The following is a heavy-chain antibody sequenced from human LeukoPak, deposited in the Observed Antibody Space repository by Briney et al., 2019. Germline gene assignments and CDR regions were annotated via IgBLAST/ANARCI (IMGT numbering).Heavy chain of an antibody. CDR1: GYNFTTYG. CDR3: AKYGLAAAGTKARWFDP. V-gene: IGHV1-18*01. D-gene: IGHD6-13*01. J-gene: IGHJ5*02. CDR2: ISCYNGNS. Sequence: ASVKVSCKASGYNFTTYGVSWVRQAPGQRPEWMGWISCYNGNSRSSEKFQGRVTMTIETSTSTVYMELRSLTSDDTAVYYCAKYGLAAAGTKARWFDPWGQGTLVTVSS.